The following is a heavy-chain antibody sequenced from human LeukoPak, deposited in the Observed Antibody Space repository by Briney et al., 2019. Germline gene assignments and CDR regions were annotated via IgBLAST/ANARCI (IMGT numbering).Heavy chain of an antibody. CDR2: VRTKFFGATT. CDR3: IRLGGSGHDRFDA. J-gene: IGHJ4*02. CDR1: GFSFEDFA. D-gene: IGHD5-12*01. Sequence: PGGSLRLSCRSSGFSFEDFAMGWVRQAPGKGLEWLGFVRTKFFGATTQYAPSVEGRFTMSRDDSNSIAYLQMNGLRTEDTAVFFCIRLGGSGHDRFDAWGQRTLVTVSS. V-gene: IGHV3-49*04.